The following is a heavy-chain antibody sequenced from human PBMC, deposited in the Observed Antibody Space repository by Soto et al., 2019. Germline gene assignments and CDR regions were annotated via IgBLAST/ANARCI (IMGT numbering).Heavy chain of an antibody. J-gene: IGHJ4*02. CDR1: GYTFTSYD. D-gene: IGHD3-3*01. CDR3: ARGLYYDFWSGYCGFDY. V-gene: IGHV1-8*01. CDR2: MNPNSGNT. Sequence: ASVKVSCKASGYTFTSYDINWVRQATGQGLEWMGWMNPNSGNTGYAQKFQGRVTMTRNTSISTAYMELSSLRSEDTAVYYCARGLYYDFWSGYCGFDYWGQGTLVTVSS.